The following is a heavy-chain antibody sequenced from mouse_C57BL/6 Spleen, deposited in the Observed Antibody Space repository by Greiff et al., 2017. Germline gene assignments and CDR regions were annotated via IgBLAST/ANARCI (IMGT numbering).Heavy chain of an antibody. CDR1: GFSLTSYG. V-gene: IGHV2-5*01. Sequence: VKLVESGPGLVQPSQSLSITCTVSGFSLTSYGVHWVRQSPGKGLEWLGVIWRGGSTDYNAAFMSRLSITKDNSKSQVFFKMNSLQADDTAIYYCAKRDYYGSSWDYWGQGTTLTVSS. CDR3: AKRDYYGSSWDY. CDR2: IWRGGST. J-gene: IGHJ2*01. D-gene: IGHD1-1*01.